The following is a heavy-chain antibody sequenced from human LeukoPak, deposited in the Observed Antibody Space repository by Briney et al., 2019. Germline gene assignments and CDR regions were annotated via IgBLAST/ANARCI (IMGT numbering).Heavy chain of an antibody. CDR2: ISPISGVP. CDR1: GYTFTGYY. V-gene: IGHV1-2*02. CDR3: ARSERSGAGTDAFDI. J-gene: IGHJ3*02. Sequence: ASVKVSCTASGYTFTGYYIHWVRQAPGQGLEWMGWISPISGVPKIAQNFQGRVSMTSDTSISTAYMELSSLRSDDTALYYCARSERSGAGTDAFDIWGQGTVVTVSS. D-gene: IGHD1-1*01.